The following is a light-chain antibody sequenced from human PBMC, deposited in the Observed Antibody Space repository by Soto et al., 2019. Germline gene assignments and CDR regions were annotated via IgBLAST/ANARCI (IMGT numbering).Light chain of an antibody. CDR2: GAS. V-gene: IGKV3-20*01. Sequence: IVLTQSPGTLSLSPGERATLSCRASQTVSSSYLAWYQQKPGQAPRLLIYGASNRATDIPDRFGGRGAGADCTLTSSRLEPEDFAVYYCQQYGSSPRTFGQGTKVDIK. CDR3: QQYGSSPRT. J-gene: IGKJ1*01. CDR1: QTVSSSY.